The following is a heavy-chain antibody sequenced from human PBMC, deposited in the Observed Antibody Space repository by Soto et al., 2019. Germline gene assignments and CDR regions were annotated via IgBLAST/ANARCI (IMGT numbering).Heavy chain of an antibody. V-gene: IGHV4-28*01. J-gene: IGHJ5*02. CDR3: ARTSFDTSGTAADP. CDR2: IYYSGTT. CDR1: GYSISSSNW. Sequence: PSETLSLTCAVSGYSISSSNWWGWIRQPPGKGLEWIGYIYYSGTTYYNPSLKSRVTISVDTSKNQFSLKLSSVTAADTAVYYCARTSFDTSGTAADPWGQGNLVTVSS. D-gene: IGHD3-22*01.